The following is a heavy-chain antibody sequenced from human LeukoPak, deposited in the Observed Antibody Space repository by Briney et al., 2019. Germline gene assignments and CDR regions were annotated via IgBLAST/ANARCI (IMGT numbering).Heavy chain of an antibody. CDR1: GYKFTNYW. D-gene: IGHD2/OR15-2a*01. V-gene: IGHV5-51*01. Sequence: GESLQISCQGSGYKFTNYWIAWVRQMPGKSLEWMGIIYPADSDTRNSPSFQGQVTMSADKAISTAYLQWSSLKASDNGMYCCARRSDFDARAFDIWGQGTMVTVSS. CDR2: IYPADSDT. J-gene: IGHJ3*02. CDR3: ARRSDFDARAFDI.